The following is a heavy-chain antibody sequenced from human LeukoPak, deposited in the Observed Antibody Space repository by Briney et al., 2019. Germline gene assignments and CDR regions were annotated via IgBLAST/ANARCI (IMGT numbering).Heavy chain of an antibody. V-gene: IGHV4-61*02. J-gene: IGHJ5*02. CDR1: GGSISSGSYY. Sequence: SETLSLTCTVSGGSISSGSYYWRWIRQPAGKGLEWIGRIYTSGSTNYNPSLKSRVTISVDTSKNQFSLKLSSVTAADTAVYYCARDQELLWFGELLSDNWFDPWGQGTLVTVSS. CDR2: IYTSGST. D-gene: IGHD3-10*01. CDR3: ARDQELLWFGELLSDNWFDP.